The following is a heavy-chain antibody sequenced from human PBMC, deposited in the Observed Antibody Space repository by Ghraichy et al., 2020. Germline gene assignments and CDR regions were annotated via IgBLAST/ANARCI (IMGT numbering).Heavy chain of an antibody. CDR1: GGSFSGYY. D-gene: IGHD5-12*01. CDR3: ARVIFRRRGYSGYFGY. Sequence: SETLSLTCAVYGGSFSGYYWSWIRQPPGKGLEWIGEINHSGSTNYNPSLKSRVTISVDTSKNQFSLKLSSVTAADTAVYYCARVIFRRRGYSGYFGYWGQGTLVTVSS. J-gene: IGHJ4*02. CDR2: INHSGST. V-gene: IGHV4-34*01.